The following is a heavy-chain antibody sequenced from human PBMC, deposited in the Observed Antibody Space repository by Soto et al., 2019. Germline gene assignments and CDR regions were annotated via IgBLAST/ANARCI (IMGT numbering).Heavy chain of an antibody. CDR3: ARQSESTGYFYGWFDP. CDR2: IYYSGSI. Sequence: SETLSLTCTVSGGSINSRGYYWTWIRQHPGKGLEWIGNIYYSGSIHFNPSLKSRLTMLVDTSENQFSLKLTSVTAADTAVYYCARQSESTGYFYGWFDPWGQGTLVTVS. CDR1: GGSINSRGYY. J-gene: IGHJ5*02. V-gene: IGHV4-31*03. D-gene: IGHD3-9*01.